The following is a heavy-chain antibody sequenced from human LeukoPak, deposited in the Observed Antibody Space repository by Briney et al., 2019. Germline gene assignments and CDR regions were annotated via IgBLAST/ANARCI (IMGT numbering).Heavy chain of an antibody. CDR2: IYYSGST. CDR1: GGSISSYY. J-gene: IGHJ3*02. V-gene: IGHV4-59*08. D-gene: IGHD3-22*01. CDR3: ARRMNYYDSSAYPHGAFDI. Sequence: SETLSLTCTVSGGSISSYYWSWLRQPPGKGLEWLGHIYYSGSTDYTPSLKSRVTISVDTSNNQFSLNLTSVSATDTAVYYCARRMNYYDSSAYPHGAFDIWGQGTMVTVSS.